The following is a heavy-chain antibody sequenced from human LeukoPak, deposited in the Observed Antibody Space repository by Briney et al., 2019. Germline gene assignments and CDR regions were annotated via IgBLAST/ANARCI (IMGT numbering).Heavy chain of an antibody. V-gene: IGHV3-64D*06. CDR2: ISSNGGST. J-gene: IGHJ5*02. CDR1: GFTFSSYA. CDR3: ARERYPNWFDP. D-gene: IGHD2-2*02. Sequence: GGSLRLSCSASGFTFSSYAMHWVRQAPGKGLEYVSAISSNGGSTYYADSVKGRFTISRDNSKNTLYLQMSSLRAEDTAVYYCARERYPNWFDPWGQGTLVTVSS.